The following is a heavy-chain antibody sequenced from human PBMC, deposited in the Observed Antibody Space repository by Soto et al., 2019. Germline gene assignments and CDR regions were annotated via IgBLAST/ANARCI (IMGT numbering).Heavy chain of an antibody. CDR1: KFTFSTYA. CDR2: LSGSGGNT. D-gene: IGHD5-12*01. V-gene: IGHV3-23*01. CDR3: AKARGAGVSTTISFDY. Sequence: GGSLRLSCAASKFTFSTYAMSWVRLAPGKGLEWVAALSGSGGNTHYAQSVKGRFTISRDNSENTLYLQMNSLRAEDSAIYYCAKARGAGVSTTISFDYWGQGTLVTVSS. J-gene: IGHJ4*02.